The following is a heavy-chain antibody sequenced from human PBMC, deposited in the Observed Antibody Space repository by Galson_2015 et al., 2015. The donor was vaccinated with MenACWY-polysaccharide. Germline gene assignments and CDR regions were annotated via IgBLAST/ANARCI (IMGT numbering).Heavy chain of an antibody. D-gene: IGHD1-26*01. CDR2: ISPTGSTI. CDR3: ARDRGRSGYYYGLDV. Sequence: SLRLSCAASGFTFGSYEMNWVRQAPGKGLEWVSYISPTGSTIYYADSVKGRFTISRDNAKSSLYLQMNSLRAEDTAVYYCARDRGRSGYYYGLDVWVQGTTVTVSS. V-gene: IGHV3-48*03. CDR1: GFTFGSYE. J-gene: IGHJ6*02.